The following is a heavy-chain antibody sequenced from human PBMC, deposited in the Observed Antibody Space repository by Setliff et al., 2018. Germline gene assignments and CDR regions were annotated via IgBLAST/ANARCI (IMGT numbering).Heavy chain of an antibody. CDR3: ARAASGNSKYYFDY. Sequence: SETLSLTCTVSGYSISSGYYWGWIRQPPGKGLEWIGNMYQSGTTYYNAALQSRVTLSIDTSKNHFSLKVSSVTAADTAVYYCARAASGNSKYYFDYWGQGTLVTVS. J-gene: IGHJ4*02. D-gene: IGHD3-3*01. CDR2: MYQSGTT. V-gene: IGHV4-38-2*02. CDR1: GYSISSGYY.